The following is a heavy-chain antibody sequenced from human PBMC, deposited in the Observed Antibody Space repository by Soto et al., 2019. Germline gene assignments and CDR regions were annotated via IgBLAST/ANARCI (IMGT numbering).Heavy chain of an antibody. J-gene: IGHJ4*02. CDR2: ISYDGSNK. V-gene: IGHV3-30*18. D-gene: IGHD3-16*01. Sequence: GGSLRLSCAASRFTFSSYGMHWVRQAPGKGLEWVAVISYDGSNKYYADSVKGRFTISRDNSKNTLYLQMNSLRAEDTAVYYRAKDRHEWGYYFDYWGQGTLVTGS. CDR1: RFTFSSYG. CDR3: AKDRHEWGYYFDY.